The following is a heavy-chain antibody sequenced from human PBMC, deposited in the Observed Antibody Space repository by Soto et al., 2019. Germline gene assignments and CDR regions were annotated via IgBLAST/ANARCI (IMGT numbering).Heavy chain of an antibody. CDR3: ARGYDFWSGYYKHINHPYYFDY. D-gene: IGHD3-3*01. CDR1: GGSISSYY. Sequence: SETLSLTCTVSGGSISSYYWSWIRQPPGKGLEWIGYIYYSGSTNYNPSLKSRVTISVDTSKNQFSLKLSSVTAADTAVYYCARGYDFWSGYYKHINHPYYFDYWGQGTLVTVSS. CDR2: IYYSGST. J-gene: IGHJ4*02. V-gene: IGHV4-59*01.